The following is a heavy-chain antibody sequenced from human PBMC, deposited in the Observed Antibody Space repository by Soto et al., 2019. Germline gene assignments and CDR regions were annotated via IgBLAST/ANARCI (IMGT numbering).Heavy chain of an antibody. CDR3: ARARFCTGGGCREHSWLDT. CDR2: IFWRGGGT. Sequence: EVQVEESGGGLVQPGGSLTLSCAVSGPTIDDYAMHWVRQVPGKGLEWVSGIFWRGGGTGYADSVKGRFTISRDNSNNTLYLQINSLRADDTAVYYCARARFCTGGGCREHSWLDTWGQGTLVTVSP. J-gene: IGHJ5*02. V-gene: IGHV3-9*01. CDR1: GPTIDDYA. D-gene: IGHD2-8*02.